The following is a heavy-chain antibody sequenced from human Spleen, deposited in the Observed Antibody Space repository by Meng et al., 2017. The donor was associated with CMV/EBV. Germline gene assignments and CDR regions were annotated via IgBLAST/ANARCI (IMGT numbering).Heavy chain of an antibody. D-gene: IGHD3-3*01. CDR3: ARRRDTSYEFWSGSNDAFDI. Sequence: GESLKISCAASGFTFSDYYMNWIRQAPGKGLEWVSHISSSGSSKDYADSVKGRFTISRDNAKNSLYLQMNSLRAEDTAVYYCARRRDTSYEFWSGSNDAFDIWGHGTMVTVSS. CDR2: ISSSGSSK. J-gene: IGHJ3*02. CDR1: GFTFSDYY. V-gene: IGHV3-11*01.